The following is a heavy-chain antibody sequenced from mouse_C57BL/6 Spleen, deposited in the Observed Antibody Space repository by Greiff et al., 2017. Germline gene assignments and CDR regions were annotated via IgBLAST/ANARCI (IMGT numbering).Heavy chain of an antibody. CDR2: INPNNGGT. V-gene: IGHV1-18*01. J-gene: IGHJ1*03. CDR3: ARRGTTVVAHWYFDV. Sequence: EVKLQESGPELVKPGASVKIPCKASGYTFTDYNMDWVKQSHGKSLEWIGDINPNNGGTIYNQKFKGKATLTVDKSSSTAYMELRSLTSEDTAVYYCARRGTTVVAHWYFDVWGTGTTVTVSS. D-gene: IGHD1-1*01. CDR1: GYTFTDYN.